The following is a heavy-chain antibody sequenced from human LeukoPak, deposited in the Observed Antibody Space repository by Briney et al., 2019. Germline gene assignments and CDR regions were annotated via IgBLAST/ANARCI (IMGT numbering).Heavy chain of an antibody. Sequence: PGGSLRLSCAASRVTFSNYWMHWVRQAPGKGLVWVSRINSDGSSTSYADSVRGRFTISRDNAKNTLYLQMNSLRAEDTTVYYCASHGDYDAFDIWGQGTVVTVSS. CDR2: INSDGSST. V-gene: IGHV3-74*01. CDR1: RVTFSNYW. CDR3: ASHGDYDAFDI. J-gene: IGHJ3*02. D-gene: IGHD4-17*01.